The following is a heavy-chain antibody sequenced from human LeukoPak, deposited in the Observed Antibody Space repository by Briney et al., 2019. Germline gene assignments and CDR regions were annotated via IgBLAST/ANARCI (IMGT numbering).Heavy chain of an antibody. V-gene: IGHV3-53*01. CDR2: TYTGGST. CDR1: GFTVSSNY. Sequence: GGSLRLSCAASGFTVSSNYMSWVRQAPGKGLEWVSVTYTGGSTNYADSVKGRFSISRDNSKNTLYLQMNSLRAEDTAVYYCAAAYYYGSGSYDYWGQGTLVTVSS. CDR3: AAAYYYGSGSYDY. D-gene: IGHD3-10*01. J-gene: IGHJ4*02.